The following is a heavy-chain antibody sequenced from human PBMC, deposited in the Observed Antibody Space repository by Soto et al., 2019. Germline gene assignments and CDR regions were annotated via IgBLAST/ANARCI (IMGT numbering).Heavy chain of an antibody. Sequence: ASVKVSCKASGYTFTNYYIHWVRQAPGQGLEWMGIINPSGSSASYAQKFQGRVTMTRDTSTSTVYMELSSLRSEDTAVYYCATELYCSSTTCYVHFDYWGQGTLVTVSS. CDR2: INPSGSSA. D-gene: IGHD2-2*01. V-gene: IGHV1-46*03. CDR3: ATELYCSSTTCYVHFDY. CDR1: GYTFTNYY. J-gene: IGHJ4*02.